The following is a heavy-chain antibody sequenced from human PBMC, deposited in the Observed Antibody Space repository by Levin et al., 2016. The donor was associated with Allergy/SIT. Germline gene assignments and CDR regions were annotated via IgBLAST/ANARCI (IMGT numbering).Heavy chain of an antibody. CDR2: INSDGSST. CDR3: ARDPTYYDILTGQYYYYYGMDV. J-gene: IGHJ6*02. V-gene: IGHV3-74*01. Sequence: WIRQPPGKGLVWVSRINSDGSSTSYADSVKGRFTISRDNAKNTLYLQMNSLRAEDTAVYYCARDPTYYDILTGQYYYYYGMDVWGQGTTVTVSS. D-gene: IGHD3-9*01.